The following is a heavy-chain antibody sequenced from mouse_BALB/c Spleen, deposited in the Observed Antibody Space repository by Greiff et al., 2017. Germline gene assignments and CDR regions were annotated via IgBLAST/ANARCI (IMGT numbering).Heavy chain of an antibody. CDR3: ARGSYGWYFDV. Sequence: EVKLVESGGGLVQPGGSRKLSCAASGFTFSSFGMHWVRQAPEKGLEWVAYISSGSSTIYYADTVKGRFTISRDNPKNTLFLQMTSLRSEDTAMYYCARGSYGWYFDVLGAGTTVTVSS. D-gene: IGHD1-1*02. CDR1: GFTFSSFG. V-gene: IGHV5-17*02. J-gene: IGHJ1*01. CDR2: ISSGSSTI.